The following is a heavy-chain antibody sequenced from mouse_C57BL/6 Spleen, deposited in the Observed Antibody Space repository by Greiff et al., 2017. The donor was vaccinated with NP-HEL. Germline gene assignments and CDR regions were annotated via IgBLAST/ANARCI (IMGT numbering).Heavy chain of an antibody. J-gene: IGHJ2*01. CDR2: ISSGSSTI. Sequence: DVKLVESGGGLVKPGGSLKLSCAASGFTFSDYGMHWVRQAPEKGLEWVAYISSGSSTIYYADTVKGRFTISRDNAKNTLFLQMTSLRSEDTAMYYCAREEDYYGSSYDYWGQGTTLTVSS. CDR3: AREEDYYGSSYDY. CDR1: GFTFSDYG. V-gene: IGHV5-17*01. D-gene: IGHD1-1*01.